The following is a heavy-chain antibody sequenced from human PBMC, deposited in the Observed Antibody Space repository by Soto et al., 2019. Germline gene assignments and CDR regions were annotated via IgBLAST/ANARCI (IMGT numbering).Heavy chain of an antibody. CDR1: GFTFSNYA. D-gene: IGHD4-17*01. CDR2: ISGSGDAT. J-gene: IGHJ4*02. CDR3: AKRVRHTLYYGDYILDF. Sequence: GGSLRLSCAASGFTFSNYAMSWVRQSPGKGLEWVSAISGSGDATYYADSVKGRFTTSRDNSKNTLYLQMHSLRAEETAIYYCAKRVRHTLYYGDYILDFWGQGTLVTVSS. V-gene: IGHV3-23*01.